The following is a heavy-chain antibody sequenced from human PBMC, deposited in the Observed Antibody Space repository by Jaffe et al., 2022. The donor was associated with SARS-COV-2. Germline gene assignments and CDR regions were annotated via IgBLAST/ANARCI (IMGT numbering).Heavy chain of an antibody. CDR3: AKSETLPGFPDPMRSSWHALDY. Sequence: EVQLLESGGGLVQPGGSLRLSCAASGFTFSSYAMSWVRQAPGKGLEWVSAISGSGGSTYYADSVKGRFTISRDNSKNTLYLQMNSLRAEDTAVYYCAKSETLPGFPDPMRSSWHALDYWGQGTLVTVSS. CDR2: ISGSGGST. CDR1: GFTFSSYA. J-gene: IGHJ4*02. D-gene: IGHD6-13*01. V-gene: IGHV3-23*01.